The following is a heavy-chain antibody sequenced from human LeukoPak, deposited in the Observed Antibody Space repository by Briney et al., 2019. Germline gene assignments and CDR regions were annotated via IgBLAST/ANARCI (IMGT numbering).Heavy chain of an antibody. CDR3: ARAGEVRGVMSVSPGFDP. D-gene: IGHD3-10*01. J-gene: IGHJ5*02. V-gene: IGHV4-59*11. CDR1: GGSISSHY. Sequence: PSETLSLTRTVSGGSISSHYWSWIRQPPGKGLEWIGYIYYSGSTNYNPSLKSRVTISVDTSKNQFSLKLSSVTAADTAVYYCARAGEVRGVMSVSPGFDPWGQGTLVTVSS. CDR2: IYYSGST.